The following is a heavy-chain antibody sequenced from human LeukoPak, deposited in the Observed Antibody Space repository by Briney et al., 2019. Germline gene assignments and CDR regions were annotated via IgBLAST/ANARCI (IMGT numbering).Heavy chain of an antibody. CDR1: GGSISSSTYY. J-gene: IGHJ4*02. CDR3: ARHPTTAARQAGGNFDY. Sequence: SETLSLTCTVSGGSISSSTYYWGWIRQPPGKGLEWIGSIFYTGNTYYNPSLKSRVTISVDTSKNQFSLKLSSGTAADTAVYYCARHPTTAARQAGGNFDYWGQGTLVTVSS. CDR2: IFYTGNT. V-gene: IGHV4-39*01. D-gene: IGHD6-6*01.